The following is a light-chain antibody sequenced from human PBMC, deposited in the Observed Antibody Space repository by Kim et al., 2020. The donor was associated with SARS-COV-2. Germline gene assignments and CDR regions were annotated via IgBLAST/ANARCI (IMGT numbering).Light chain of an antibody. CDR3: HQRSNWPLT. CDR2: GAS. V-gene: IGKV3-11*01. J-gene: IGKJ4*01. Sequence: EIVLTQSPATLSLSPGERATLSCRASQSVTSYLAWYQQKPGQAPRLLIYGASNRATGIPARFSGSGSGTDFTLTISSLDPEDFAVYYCHQRSNWPLTFGGGTKLEI. CDR1: QSVTSY.